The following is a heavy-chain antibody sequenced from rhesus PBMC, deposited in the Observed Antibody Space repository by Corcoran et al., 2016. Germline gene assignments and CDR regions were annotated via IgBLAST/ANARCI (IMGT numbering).Heavy chain of an antibody. J-gene: IGHJ4*01. D-gene: IGHD3-16*01. CDR3: ARFSGTYYYYFDC. V-gene: IGHV4-73*01. Sequence: QVKLQQWGEGLVKPSETLSLTCAVYGGSISGYYYWSWIRQPAGKGLALIGYIFGNSASTNYNPSLKNRVSISKDTSKNQFSLKLSSVTAADTAVYYCARFSGTYYYYFDCWGQGVLVTVSS. CDR2: IFGNSAST. CDR1: GGSISGYYY.